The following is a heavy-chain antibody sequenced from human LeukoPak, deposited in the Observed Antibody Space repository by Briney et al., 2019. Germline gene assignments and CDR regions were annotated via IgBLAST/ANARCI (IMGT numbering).Heavy chain of an antibody. CDR1: GFTFSSYA. J-gene: IGHJ6*03. Sequence: GGSLRLSRAASGFTFSSYAMSWVRQAPGKGLEWVSAISGSGGSTYYADSVKGRFTISRDNAKNSLYLQMNSLRAEDTAVYYCARDGEAIVVVPAAKYYYYYYMDVWGKGTTVTVSS. CDR3: ARDGEAIVVVPAAKYYYYYYMDV. CDR2: ISGSGGST. V-gene: IGHV3-23*01. D-gene: IGHD2-2*01.